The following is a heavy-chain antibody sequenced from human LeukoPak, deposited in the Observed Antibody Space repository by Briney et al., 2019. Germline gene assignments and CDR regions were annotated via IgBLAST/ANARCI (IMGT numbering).Heavy chain of an antibody. CDR1: GYTLTKLS. CDR3: AREGRGVPGAIAAVKGFDY. D-gene: IGHD6-13*01. CDR2: FDPENGET. J-gene: IGHJ4*02. Sequence: ASVKVSCKVSGYTLTKLSMHWVRQAPGKGLEWMGGFDPENGETVHAQKFQGRVTMTRDMSTSTVYMELSSLRSEDTAIYYCAREGRGVPGAIAAVKGFDYWGQGTLVTVSS. V-gene: IGHV1-24*01.